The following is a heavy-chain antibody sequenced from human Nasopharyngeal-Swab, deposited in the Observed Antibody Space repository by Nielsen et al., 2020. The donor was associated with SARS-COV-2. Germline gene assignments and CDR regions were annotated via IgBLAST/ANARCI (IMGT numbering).Heavy chain of an antibody. D-gene: IGHD6-13*01. CDR1: GFTFSSYD. Sequence: GESLKISCAASGFTFSSYDMHWVRQATGKGLEWVSAIGTAGDTYYPSSVKGRFTISRENAKNSLYLQMNSLRAGDTAVYYCAREAVESSSWYYGMDVWGQGTTVTVSS. CDR3: AREAVESSSWYYGMDV. CDR2: IGTAGDT. J-gene: IGHJ6*02. V-gene: IGHV3-13*01.